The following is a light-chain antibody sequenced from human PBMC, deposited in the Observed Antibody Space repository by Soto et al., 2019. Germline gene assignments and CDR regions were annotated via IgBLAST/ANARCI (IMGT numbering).Light chain of an antibody. CDR1: QSVSSSY. J-gene: IGKJ1*01. CDR2: DAS. CDR3: QQYGSSPET. V-gene: IGKV3-20*01. Sequence: EIVLTQSPGTLSLSPGERATLSCRASQSVSSSYLAWYQQKTGQAPRLLIYDASSRATGIPDRFSGSGSGTDFILTISRLEPEDFAVYYCQQYGSSPETFGQGT.